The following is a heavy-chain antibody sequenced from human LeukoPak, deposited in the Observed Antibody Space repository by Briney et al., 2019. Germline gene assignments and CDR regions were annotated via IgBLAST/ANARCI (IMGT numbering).Heavy chain of an antibody. V-gene: IGHV4-4*09. CDR2: IYTSGST. CDR3: AMVLWQSARPGP. Sequence: SETLSPTCTVSGGSISSYYWSWIRQPPGKGLEWIGYIYTSGSTNYNPSLKSRVTMSIDPSRNQFYLKINSVTASDTAVYYCAMVLWQSARPGPWDQGSLVTVSS. J-gene: IGHJ5*02. D-gene: IGHD2/OR15-2a*01. CDR1: GGSISSYY.